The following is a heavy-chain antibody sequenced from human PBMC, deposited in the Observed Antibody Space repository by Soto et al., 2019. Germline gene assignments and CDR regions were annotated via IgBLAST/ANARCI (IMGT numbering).Heavy chain of an antibody. CDR2: IWYDGSNK. CDR1: GFTFSSYG. CDR3: ASGRSSALGDAFDI. D-gene: IGHD3-22*01. J-gene: IGHJ3*02. V-gene: IGHV3-30*19. Sequence: QVQLVESGGGVVQPGRSLRLSCAASGFTFSSYGMHWVRQAPGKGLEWVAVIWYDGSNKYYADSVKGRFTISRDNSKNTLYLQMNSLRAEDTAVYYCASGRSSALGDAFDIWGQGTMVTVSS.